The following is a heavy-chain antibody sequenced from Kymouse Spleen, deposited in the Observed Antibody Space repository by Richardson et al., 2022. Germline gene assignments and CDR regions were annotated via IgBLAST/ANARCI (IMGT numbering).Heavy chain of an antibody. V-gene: IGHV3-13*01. CDR1: GFTFSSYD. J-gene: IGHJ2*01. D-gene: IGHD6-6*01. Sequence: EVQLVESGGGLVQPGGSLRLSCAASGFTFSSYDMHWVRQATGKGLEWVSAIGTAGDTYYPGSVKGRFTISRENAKNSLYLQMNSLRAGDTAVYYCARDSSSYWYFDLWGRGTLVTVSS. CDR3: ARDSSSYWYFDL. CDR2: IGTAGDT.